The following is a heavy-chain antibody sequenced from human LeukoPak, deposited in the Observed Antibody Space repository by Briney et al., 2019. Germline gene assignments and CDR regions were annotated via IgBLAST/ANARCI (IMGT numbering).Heavy chain of an antibody. CDR2: ISWNSGSI. V-gene: IGHV3-9*01. J-gene: IGHJ4*02. D-gene: IGHD6-19*01. CDR3: ARGRGWYPDY. CDR1: GFTFDDYA. Sequence: GGSLRLSCAASGFTFDDYAMHWVRQAPGKGLEWVSGISWNSGSIGYADSVKGRFTISRDNAKSSLYLLMSSLRAEDRAVYYCARGRGWYPDYWGQGTLVTVSS.